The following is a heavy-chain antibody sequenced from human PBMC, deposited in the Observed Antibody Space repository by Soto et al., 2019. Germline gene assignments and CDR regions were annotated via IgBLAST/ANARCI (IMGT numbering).Heavy chain of an antibody. CDR2: IYYSGST. CDR1: GGSISSYY. D-gene: IGHD6-13*01. Sequence: SGTLSLTCTVSGGSISSYYWSWIRQPPGKGLEWIGYIYYSGSTNYNPSLKSRVTISVDTSKNQFSLKLSSVTAADTAVYYCARVIAAAAPGLLFDYWGQGTLVTVSS. V-gene: IGHV4-59*01. CDR3: ARVIAAAAPGLLFDY. J-gene: IGHJ4*02.